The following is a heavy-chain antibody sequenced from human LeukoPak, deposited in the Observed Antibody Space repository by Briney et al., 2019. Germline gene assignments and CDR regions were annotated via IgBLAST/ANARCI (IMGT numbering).Heavy chain of an antibody. CDR3: ASPIAARPDYYYYGMDV. CDR1: GGTFSSYA. CDR2: IIPIFGTA. Sequence: ASVKVSCKASGGTFSSYAISWVRQAPGQGLEWMGGIIPIFGTANYAQKFQGRVTITADESTSTAYMELSSLRSEDTAVYYCASPIAARPDYYYYGMDVWGQGTTVTVSS. V-gene: IGHV1-69*13. D-gene: IGHD6-6*01. J-gene: IGHJ6*02.